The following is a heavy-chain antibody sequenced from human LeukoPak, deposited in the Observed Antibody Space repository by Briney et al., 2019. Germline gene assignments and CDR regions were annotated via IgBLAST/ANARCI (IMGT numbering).Heavy chain of an antibody. CDR3: AKPIWGAAVAGAYFDS. Sequence: GGSLRLSCAASGFTFSSYAMSWVRQAPGKGLEWVSSFTSMSRTIYYADSVKGRFTISRDDAKKSLYLQMNSLRVEDTAIYYCAKPIWGAAVAGAYFDSWGQGTLVTVSS. J-gene: IGHJ4*02. V-gene: IGHV3-21*01. CDR2: FTSMSRTI. D-gene: IGHD6-19*01. CDR1: GFTFSSYA.